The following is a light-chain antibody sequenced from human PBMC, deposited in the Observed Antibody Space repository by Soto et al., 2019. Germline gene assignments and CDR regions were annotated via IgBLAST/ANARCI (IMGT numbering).Light chain of an antibody. V-gene: IGLV2-14*02. J-gene: IGLJ1*01. CDR3: SSYASSTTPYV. CDR1: SSDVGSYNL. CDR2: EGS. Sequence: QSALTQPASVSGSPWQSITISCTGTSSDVGSYNLVSWYQQHPGKAPKLMIYEGSKRPPGVSNRFSGSKSGNTASLTISGLQAEDEADYYCSSYASSTTPYVFGTGTKVTVL.